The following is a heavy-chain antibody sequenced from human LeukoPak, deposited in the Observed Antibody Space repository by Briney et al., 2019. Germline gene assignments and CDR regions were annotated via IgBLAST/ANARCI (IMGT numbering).Heavy chain of an antibody. CDR1: GGSISSYY. CDR3: ARVVGYYGSGSHFSYYYYMDV. CDR2: IYYSGST. D-gene: IGHD3-10*01. J-gene: IGHJ6*03. V-gene: IGHV4-59*01. Sequence: SETLSLTCTVSGGSISSYYWSWIRQPPGKGLEWIGYIYYSGSTNYNPSLKSRVTISVDTSKNQFSLKLSSVTAADTAVYYCARVVGYYGSGSHFSYYYYMDVWGKGTTVTVSS.